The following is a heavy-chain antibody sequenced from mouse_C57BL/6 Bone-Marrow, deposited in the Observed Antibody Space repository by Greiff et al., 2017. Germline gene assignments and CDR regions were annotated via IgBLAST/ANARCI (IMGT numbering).Heavy chain of an antibody. CDR3: ARGYYGSRLSMDY. D-gene: IGHD1-1*01. CDR2: IYPGDGDT. Sequence: QVQLKESGAELVKPGASVKISCKASGYAFSSYWMNWVKQRPGKGLEWIGQIYPGDGDTNYNGKFKGKATLTADTSSSTAYMQLSSLTSEDSAVYFCARGYYGSRLSMDYWGRGTSVTVSS. CDR1: GYAFSSYW. V-gene: IGHV1-80*01. J-gene: IGHJ4*01.